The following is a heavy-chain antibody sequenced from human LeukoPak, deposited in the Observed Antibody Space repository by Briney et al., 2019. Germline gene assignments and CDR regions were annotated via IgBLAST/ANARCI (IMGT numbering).Heavy chain of an antibody. D-gene: IGHD6-19*01. J-gene: IGHJ4*02. CDR3: AMGYSRGWYPAF. V-gene: IGHV4-34*01. CDR1: GGSFSGYY. Sequence: PSETLSLTCAVYGGSFSGYYWSWIRQPPGEGLQWIGEINHSGSTNYNPSLKSRVTISVDTSKNQFSLKLSSVTAADTAVYYCAMGYSRGWYPAFWGQGTLVTVSS. CDR2: INHSGST.